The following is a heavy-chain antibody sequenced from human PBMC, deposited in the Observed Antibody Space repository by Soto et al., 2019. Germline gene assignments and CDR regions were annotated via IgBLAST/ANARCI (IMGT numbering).Heavy chain of an antibody. CDR1: GYTFTSYY. V-gene: IGHV1-46*01. D-gene: IGHD6-13*01. CDR2: INPSGGST. J-gene: IGHJ6*02. Sequence: GASVKVSCKASGYTFTSYYMHWVRQAPGQGLEWMGIINPSGGSTSYAQKFKGRVTMTRDTSTSTVYMELSSLRSEDTAVYYCALTAAGTDYYYGMDVWGQGTTVTVSS. CDR3: ALTAAGTDYYYGMDV.